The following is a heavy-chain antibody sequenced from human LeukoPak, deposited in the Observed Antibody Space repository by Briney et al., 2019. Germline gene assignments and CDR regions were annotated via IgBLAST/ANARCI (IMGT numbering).Heavy chain of an antibody. J-gene: IGHJ5*02. CDR2: IKQDGSEK. CDR1: GFTFSSYW. D-gene: IGHD4-23*01. V-gene: IGHV3-7*01. CDR3: AREGNYGGNNWFDP. Sequence: GGSLRLSCAASGFTFSSYWMSWVRQAPGKGLEWVANIKQDGSEKYYVDSVKGRFTISRDNAKNSLYLQMNSLRAEDTAVYYCAREGNYGGNNWFDPWGQGTLVTVSS.